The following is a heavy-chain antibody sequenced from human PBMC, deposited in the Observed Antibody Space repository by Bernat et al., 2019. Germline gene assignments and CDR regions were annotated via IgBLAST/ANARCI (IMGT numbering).Heavy chain of an antibody. V-gene: IGHV3-74*01. Sequence: EVQLVESGGGLVQPGGSLRLSCAASGFTFSSYWMHWVRQAPGKGLVWVSRINSDGSSTSYADSVKGRFTISRDNAKNTLCLQMNSLRAEDTAVYYCARDKTIFGGDNYDYWGQGTLVTVSS. CDR2: INSDGSST. CDR1: GFTFSSYW. CDR3: ARDKTIFGGDNYDY. J-gene: IGHJ4*02. D-gene: IGHD3-3*01.